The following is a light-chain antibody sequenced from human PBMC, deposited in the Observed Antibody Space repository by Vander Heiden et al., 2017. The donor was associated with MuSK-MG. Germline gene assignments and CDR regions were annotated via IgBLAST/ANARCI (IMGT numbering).Light chain of an antibody. J-gene: IGKJ3*01. V-gene: IGKV1-39*01. CDR3: QQSDSTPRFT. CDR2: AAS. Sequence: DIQLTQSPSSLSASVGDRVTISCRASQTIRNFLNWYQQKPGKAPKLLIYAASSLQSGVPSRFSGSGSGTDFTLTISTRQPEDFATYYCQQSDSTPRFTFGHGTKVXIK. CDR1: QTIRNF.